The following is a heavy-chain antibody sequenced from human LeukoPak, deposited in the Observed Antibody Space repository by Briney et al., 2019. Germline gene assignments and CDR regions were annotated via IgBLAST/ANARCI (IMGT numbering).Heavy chain of an antibody. D-gene: IGHD6-19*01. CDR3: AKGVWDSSGWYLDY. Sequence: GGSLRLSCAVSGFTLSSYAMSRVRQAPGKGLEWVSVINTSGSGTFYADSVKGRFTISRDSSKNTLYLQMNSLRAEDTAVYYCAKGVWDSSGWYLDYWGQGTLVTVSS. J-gene: IGHJ4*02. CDR2: INTSGSGT. V-gene: IGHV3-23*05. CDR1: GFTLSSYA.